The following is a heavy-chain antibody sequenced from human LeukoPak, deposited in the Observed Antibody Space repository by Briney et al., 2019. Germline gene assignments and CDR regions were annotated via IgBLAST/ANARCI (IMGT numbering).Heavy chain of an antibody. CDR2: IKGDGSKR. CDR3: ARDSPEGNNWGSEPTFDY. J-gene: IGHJ4*02. Sequence: GGSLTLSCTASGFTLSRYWVSWVRQPPGKGLEWVADIKGDGSKRYYAASVKGRFTISRDNAENSLYLQMNSLRAEDTAVYYCARDSPEGNNWGSEPTFDYWGQGTLVTVSS. V-gene: IGHV3-7*04. D-gene: IGHD1-1*01. CDR1: GFTLSRYW.